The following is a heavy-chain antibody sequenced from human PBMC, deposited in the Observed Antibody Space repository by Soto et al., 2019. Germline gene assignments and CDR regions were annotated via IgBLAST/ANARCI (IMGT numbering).Heavy chain of an antibody. Sequence: GGSLRLSCAASGFTFSSYAMSWVRQAPGKGLEWVSAISGSGGSTYYADSVKGRFTISRDNSKNTLYLQMNSLIAEDTAVYYCAKGARSSNNRYYYYCGMDVWGQGTTVTVS. V-gene: IGHV3-23*01. CDR3: AKGARSSNNRYYYYCGMDV. CDR1: GFTFSSYA. D-gene: IGHD4-4*01. CDR2: ISGSGGST. J-gene: IGHJ6*02.